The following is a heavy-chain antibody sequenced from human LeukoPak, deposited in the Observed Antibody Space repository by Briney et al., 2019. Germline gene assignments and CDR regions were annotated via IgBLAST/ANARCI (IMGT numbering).Heavy chain of an antibody. CDR2: LYTSGNT. CDR1: GASITNFY. CDR3: ARAGGGAFDP. D-gene: IGHD3-16*01. V-gene: IGHV4-4*07. Sequence: SETLSLTCTVSGASITNFYWSWIRQPAGKGLEWIGHLYTSGNTRSNPSLKSRVTLSGDTSKNQFSLTLTSVTAADTATYYCARAGGGAFDPWGQGTLVTVFS. J-gene: IGHJ5*02.